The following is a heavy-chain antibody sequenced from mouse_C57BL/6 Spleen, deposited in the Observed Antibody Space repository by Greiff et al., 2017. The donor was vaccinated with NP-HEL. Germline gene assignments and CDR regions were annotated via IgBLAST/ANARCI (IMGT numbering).Heavy chain of an antibody. Sequence: EVQVVESGGGLVKPGGSLKLSCAASGFTFSDYGMHWVRQAPEKGLEWVAYISSGSSTIYYADTVKGRFTISRDNAKNTLFLQMTSLRSEDTAMYYCSMTDGNYPYYFDYWGQGTTLTVSS. CDR3: SMTDGNYPYYFDY. V-gene: IGHV5-17*01. CDR2: ISSGSSTI. CDR1: GFTFSDYG. J-gene: IGHJ2*01. D-gene: IGHD2-1*01.